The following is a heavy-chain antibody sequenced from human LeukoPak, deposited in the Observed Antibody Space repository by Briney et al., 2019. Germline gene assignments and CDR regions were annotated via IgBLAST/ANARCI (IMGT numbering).Heavy chain of an antibody. CDR2: INPNSGGT. CDR1: GYTFTGYY. CDR3: ARARRQLVQGYYFDY. Sequence: ASVKVSCKASGYTFTGYYMHWVRQAPGQGLEWMGWINPNSGGTNYAQKFQGRVTMTRDTSISTAYMELSRLRSDDTAVYYCARARRQLVQGYYFDYWGQGTLVTVSS. J-gene: IGHJ4*02. D-gene: IGHD6-6*01. V-gene: IGHV1-2*02.